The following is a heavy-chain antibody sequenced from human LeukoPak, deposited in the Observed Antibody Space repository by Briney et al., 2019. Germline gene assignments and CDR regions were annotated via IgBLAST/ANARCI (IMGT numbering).Heavy chain of an antibody. D-gene: IGHD3-22*01. CDR2: IYTSGST. Sequence: SPSETLSLTCTVSGGSISSGSYYWSWIRQPAGKGLEWIGRIYTSGSTNYNPSLKSRVTISVDTSKNQFSLKLSSVTAADTAVYYCAREGTTYYYDSSGYFDYWGQGTLVTVSS. V-gene: IGHV4-61*02. CDR3: AREGTTYYYDSSGYFDY. J-gene: IGHJ4*02. CDR1: GGSISSGSYY.